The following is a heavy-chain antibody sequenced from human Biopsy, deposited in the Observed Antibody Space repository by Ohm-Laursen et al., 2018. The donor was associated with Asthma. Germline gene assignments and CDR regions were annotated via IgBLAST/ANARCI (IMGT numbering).Heavy chain of an antibody. D-gene: IGHD3-3*02. V-gene: IGHV1-24*01. CDR1: GYSLTDLP. CDR3: ARPSPNRDILYYYYHMDV. J-gene: IGHJ6*02. Sequence: ASVKVSCKISGYSLTDLPMHWVRQAPGQGLEWMGGHDHEEGGTVNARRFQGRVTMTEDTSTDTAYMELSSLSSDDTAIYYCARPSPNRDILYYYYHMDVWGQGTTVIVSS. CDR2: HDHEEGGT.